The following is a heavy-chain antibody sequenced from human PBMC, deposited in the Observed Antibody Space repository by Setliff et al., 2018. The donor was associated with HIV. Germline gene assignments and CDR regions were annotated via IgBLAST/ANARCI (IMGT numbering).Heavy chain of an antibody. V-gene: IGHV3-11*01. CDR3: ARVGGHYFDSSGCFGI. CDR2: ISSGGSTI. J-gene: IGHJ3*02. Sequence: GGSLRLSCIASEVSLTNAWVSWIRQAPGKGLEWVSCISSGGSTIYYADSVKGRFTISRDNAKNSLSLQMNSLRVEDTTMYYCARVGGHYFDSSGCFGIWGQGTMVTVSS. CDR1: EVSLTNAW. D-gene: IGHD3-22*01.